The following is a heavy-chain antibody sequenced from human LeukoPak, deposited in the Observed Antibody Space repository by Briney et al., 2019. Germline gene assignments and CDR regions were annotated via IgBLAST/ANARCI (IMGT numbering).Heavy chain of an antibody. V-gene: IGHV3-23*01. D-gene: IGHD3-22*01. Sequence: GGSLRLSCAASGFTVSSNYMSWVRQAPGKGLEWVSGISGSGDNTYYADSVKGPFTISRDNSKNTLYVQMNSLGTEDTAAYYCAKGSYYDSSGSFYFDYWGQGTLVTVSS. CDR1: GFTVSSNY. CDR2: ISGSGDNT. J-gene: IGHJ4*02. CDR3: AKGSYYDSSGSFYFDY.